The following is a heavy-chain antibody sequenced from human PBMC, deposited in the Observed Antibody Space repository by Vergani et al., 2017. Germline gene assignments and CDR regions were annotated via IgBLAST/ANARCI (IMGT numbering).Heavy chain of an antibody. CDR3: ARHANVVVPAAMDYYYYYMDV. D-gene: IGHD2-2*01. CDR2: IYPGDSDT. J-gene: IGHJ6*03. Sequence: EVQLVQSGAEVKKPGESLKISCKGSGYSFTSYWIGWVRQMPGKCLEWMGIIYPGDSDTRYSPSFQGQVTISADKSISTAYLQWSSLKAADTAMYYCARHANVVVPAAMDYYYYYMDVWGKGTTVTVSS. V-gene: IGHV5-51*01. CDR1: GYSFTSYW.